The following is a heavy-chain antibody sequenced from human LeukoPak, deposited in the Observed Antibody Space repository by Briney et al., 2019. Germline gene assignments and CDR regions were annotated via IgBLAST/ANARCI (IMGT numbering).Heavy chain of an antibody. CDR1: GFSVSNNY. Sequence: HPGRSLRLSCVVSGFSVSNNYIIWVRQAPGNGLERVSVIYGDGRTSHSASVRGRFTISRDNSKNIVSLQMNNLRAEDTAVYYCARGRGLGVVSPYFDYWGQGTLVTVSS. J-gene: IGHJ4*02. CDR2: IYGDGRT. CDR3: ARGRGLGVVSPYFDY. V-gene: IGHV3-53*01. D-gene: IGHD3-3*01.